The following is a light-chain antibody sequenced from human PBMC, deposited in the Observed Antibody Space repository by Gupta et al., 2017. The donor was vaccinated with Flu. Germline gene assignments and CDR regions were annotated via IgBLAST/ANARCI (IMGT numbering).Light chain of an antibody. CDR3: QQFGTSSDT. J-gene: IGKJ2*01. Sequence: DIVLTQSPGTLSLSPGERATLSCRASQSISSTYLAWYQQKPGQAPRLLIYGASSRATGIPDRFSGSGSGTDFTLTISRLEPEDFAVYYCQQFGTSSDTFGQGTKLEIK. CDR2: GAS. V-gene: IGKV3-20*01. CDR1: QSISSTY.